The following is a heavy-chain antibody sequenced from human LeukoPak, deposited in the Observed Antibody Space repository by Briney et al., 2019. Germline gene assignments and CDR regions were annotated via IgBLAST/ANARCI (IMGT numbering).Heavy chain of an antibody. V-gene: IGHV3-9*01. D-gene: IGHD6-19*01. CDR1: GFTFDNYA. Sequence: GRSLRLSCAASGFTFDNYAMHWVRQGQGKGLEWLSIISWNSGYIGYADSVKGRFTISRDNAKKSLDLQMNSLRAEDTAFYNCAKVRGTYSSCYFFDYWGQGTLVTVSS. CDR3: AKVRGTYSSCYFFDY. J-gene: IGHJ4*02. CDR2: ISWNSGYI.